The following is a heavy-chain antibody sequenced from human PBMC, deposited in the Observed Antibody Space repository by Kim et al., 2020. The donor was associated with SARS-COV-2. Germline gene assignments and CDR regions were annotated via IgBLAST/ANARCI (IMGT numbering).Heavy chain of an antibody. J-gene: IGHJ3*02. D-gene: IGHD2-2*01. V-gene: IGHV4-39*01. CDR3: VEGCSSTSCYEHENAFDI. Sequence: KRRVTISVDTSKNQFSLKLSSVTAADTAVYYCVEGCSSTSCYEHENAFDIWGQGTMVTVSS.